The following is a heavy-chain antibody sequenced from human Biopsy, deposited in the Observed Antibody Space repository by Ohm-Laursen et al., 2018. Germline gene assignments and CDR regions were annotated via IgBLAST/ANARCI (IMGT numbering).Heavy chain of an antibody. CDR2: INIDGSST. J-gene: IGHJ3*02. CDR3: ARGIYYITNRRAFDM. V-gene: IGHV3-74*01. D-gene: IGHD3-10*01. Sequence: GSLRLSCAASGFSFSSYWMHWVRQGPGKGLVWVSRINIDGSSTRYADSVKGRFTISRDNAKNTLYLQMNSLGVEDSAVYYCARGIYYITNRRAFDMWGQGTMVTVAS. CDR1: GFSFSSYW.